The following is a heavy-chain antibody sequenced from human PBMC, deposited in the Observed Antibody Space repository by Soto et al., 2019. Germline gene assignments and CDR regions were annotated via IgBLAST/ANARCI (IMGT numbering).Heavy chain of an antibody. CDR3: AVGYCSGGSCFSEGGAANDY. Sequence: SETLSLTCAVYGGSFSGYYWSWIRQPPGKGLEWIGEINHSGSTNYNPSLKSRVTISVDTSKNQFSLKLSSVTAADTAVYYCAVGYCSGGSCFSEGGAANDYWGQGTLVTVSS. CDR1: GGSFSGYY. D-gene: IGHD2-15*01. J-gene: IGHJ4*02. V-gene: IGHV4-34*01. CDR2: INHSGST.